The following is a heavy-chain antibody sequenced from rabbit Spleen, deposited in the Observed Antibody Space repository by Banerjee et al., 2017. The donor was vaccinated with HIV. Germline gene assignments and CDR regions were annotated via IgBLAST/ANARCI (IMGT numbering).Heavy chain of an antibody. CDR2: INTATGKA. CDR1: GVSFSDKDV. Sequence: QSLEESGGDLVKPGASLTLTCKASGVSFSDKDVMYWVRQAPGKGLEWIACINTATGKAVYASWAKGRFTISSHNAQNTLYLQLNSLTAADTATYFCARDGAGNSYFNLWGPGTLVTVS. CDR3: ARDGAGNSYFNL. V-gene: IGHV1S40*01. J-gene: IGHJ4*01. D-gene: IGHD8-1*01.